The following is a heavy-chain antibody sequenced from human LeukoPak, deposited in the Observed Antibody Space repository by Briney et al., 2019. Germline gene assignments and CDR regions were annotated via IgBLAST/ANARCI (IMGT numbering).Heavy chain of an antibody. CDR1: GDSLTNDY. V-gene: IGHV4-59*01. CDR3: ARTVRDTTTVRLTPFYYYHWTS. CDR2: IHNNGNN. J-gene: IGHJ6*03. Sequence: SETLSLTCAVSGDSLTNDYWTWIRQPPGKGLEWVGFIHNNGNNKYNPSLKSRVTISLDTSKKQSSLKLSSVTAADTAVYYCARTVRDTTTVRLTPFYYYHWTSGAKGPRSSSP. D-gene: IGHD4-11*01.